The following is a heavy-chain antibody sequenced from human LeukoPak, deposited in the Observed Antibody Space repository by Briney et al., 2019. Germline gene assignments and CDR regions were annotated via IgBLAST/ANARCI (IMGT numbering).Heavy chain of an antibody. V-gene: IGHV4-59*08. CDR2: IYYSGST. D-gene: IGHD1-26*01. Sequence: SETLSLTCTVSGGSISSYYWSWTRQPPGKGLEWIGYIYYSGSTNYNPSLKSRVTISVDTSKNQFSLKLSSVTAADTAVYYCASSRSGSYYRFDYWGQGTLVTVSS. CDR3: ASSRSGSYYRFDY. J-gene: IGHJ4*02. CDR1: GGSISSYY.